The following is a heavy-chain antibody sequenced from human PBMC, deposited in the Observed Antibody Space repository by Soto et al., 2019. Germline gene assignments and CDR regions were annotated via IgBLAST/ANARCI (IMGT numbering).Heavy chain of an antibody. Sequence: EVQLVESGGGLVQPGGSLRVSCAASGFTFRSHRIHWVRQAPGKGLEWVSRIDTDGGGTSYADSVQGRFTISTDNAENTVYLQMIGLRVEDTAVYYCATVFDVWGQGALVTVSS. CDR2: IDTDGGGT. CDR1: GFTFRSHR. V-gene: IGHV3-74*01. CDR3: ATVFDV. J-gene: IGHJ4*02. D-gene: IGHD4-17*01.